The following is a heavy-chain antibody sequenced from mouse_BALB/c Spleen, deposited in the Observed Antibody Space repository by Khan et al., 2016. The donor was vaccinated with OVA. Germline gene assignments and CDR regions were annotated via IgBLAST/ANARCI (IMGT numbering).Heavy chain of an antibody. V-gene: IGHV1-77*01. CDR3: ARGGYSVFAY. CDR2: IFPGSDIP. J-gene: IGHJ3*01. Sequence: QMQLEESGPELVKPGASLKVSCKASGYTFSDYVIGWVKKRARQGLEWIGDIFPGSDIPYYNEKFKGKATLTADTSSSTAYMQLSSLTPEDSAVYFCARGGYSVFAYWGQGTLVTVSA. CDR1: GYTFSDYV. D-gene: IGHD2-14*01.